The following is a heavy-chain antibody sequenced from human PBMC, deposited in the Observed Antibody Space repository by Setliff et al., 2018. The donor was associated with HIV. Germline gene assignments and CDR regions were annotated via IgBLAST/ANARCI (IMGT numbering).Heavy chain of an antibody. CDR1: GGSISSHY. V-gene: IGHV4-59*11. CDR3: AREVDYYDSSRYLLLYYFDS. Sequence: SETLSLTCSFSGGSISSHYWSWIRQTPGKGLEWIGTIYNAGRISYNPSLRSRVTISVDRSQNHFSLKLSSVTAADTAVYYCAREVDYYDSSRYLLLYYFDSWGQGTLVTVSS. CDR2: IYNAGRI. J-gene: IGHJ4*02. D-gene: IGHD3-22*01.